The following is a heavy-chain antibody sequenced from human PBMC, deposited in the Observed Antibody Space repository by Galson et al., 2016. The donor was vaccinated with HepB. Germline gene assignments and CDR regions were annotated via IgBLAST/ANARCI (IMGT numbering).Heavy chain of an antibody. Sequence: VRQAPGEGLEWVSSISSRSTYIYYADSVKGRFTISRDNAKNSLYVQMNSLRAEDTAVYYCARDSYSSAPTKFDYWGRGTLVTVSS. J-gene: IGHJ4*02. CDR2: ISSRSTYI. D-gene: IGHD6-25*01. V-gene: IGHV3-21*01. CDR3: ARDSYSSAPTKFDY.